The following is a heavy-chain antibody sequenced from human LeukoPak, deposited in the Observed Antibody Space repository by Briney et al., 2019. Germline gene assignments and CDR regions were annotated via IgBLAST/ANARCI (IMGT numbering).Heavy chain of an antibody. CDR1: GFTFSTYS. CDR2: ISSSLSTI. Sequence: GGSLRLSCAASGFTFSTYSMNWVRQAPGKGLEWVSYISSSLSTIYYADSVKGRFTISRDNAKNSLYLQMSSLRREDTAVYFCVRGPRYSGYDYFDYWGQGTLVSVSS. J-gene: IGHJ4*02. D-gene: IGHD5-12*01. CDR3: VRGPRYSGYDYFDY. V-gene: IGHV3-48*01.